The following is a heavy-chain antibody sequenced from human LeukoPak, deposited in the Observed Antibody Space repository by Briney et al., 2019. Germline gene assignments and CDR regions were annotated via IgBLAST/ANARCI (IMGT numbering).Heavy chain of an antibody. D-gene: IGHD5-18*01. CDR1: NGSISSHY. J-gene: IGHJ4*02. CDR2: IYSSGYT. V-gene: IGHV4-59*11. CDR3: ATIKRGYPFGYFDF. Sequence: SETLSPTCTVSNGSISSHYWSWIRQPPGKGLEWIGLIYSSGYTNYNPSLKSRVTISVDTSRNQFSLKLSSATAADTAVYYCATIKRGYPFGYFDFWGQGILVTVSS.